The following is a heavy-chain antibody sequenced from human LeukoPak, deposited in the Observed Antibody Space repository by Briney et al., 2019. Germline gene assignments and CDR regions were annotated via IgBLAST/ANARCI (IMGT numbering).Heavy chain of an antibody. V-gene: IGHV3-64*01. CDR3: ATMTTVTKNHEF. J-gene: IGHJ1*01. D-gene: IGHD4-17*01. CDR2: ISPNGDIT. Sequence: PGGSLRLSCAASGFTFSGYALSWVRQTPRTGLEFVSAISPNGDITYYGNSVKGRFTISRDNSKNTLYLQMGSLRPDDTAVYYCATMTTVTKNHEFWGQGTLVTVSS. CDR1: GFTFSGYA.